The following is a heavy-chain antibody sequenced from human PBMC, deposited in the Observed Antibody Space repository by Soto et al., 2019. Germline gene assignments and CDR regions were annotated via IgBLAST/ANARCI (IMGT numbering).Heavy chain of an antibody. CDR3: VSQRTSVLAQAYFDY. V-gene: IGHV4-39*01. D-gene: IGHD2-8*01. Sequence: SETLCLTCTFSCGSVINCNISWGWIRQSPGKGLKWIGSVYHSGRSYSKSSVKSRVTISVDTSKNQFSLNLNSVTASDTAVYYCVSQRTSVLAQAYFDYWGPGALVTVSS. J-gene: IGHJ4*02. CDR1: CGSVINCNIS. CDR2: VYHSGRS.